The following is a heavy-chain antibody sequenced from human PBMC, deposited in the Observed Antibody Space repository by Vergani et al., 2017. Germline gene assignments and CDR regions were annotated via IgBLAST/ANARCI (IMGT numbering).Heavy chain of an antibody. CDR2: IHTSGST. D-gene: IGHD2-15*01. CDR3: ARGSCLGGSCYKPLFDS. V-gene: IGHV4-61*02. CDR1: GGSINSHNYY. Sequence: QVQLQESGPGLVKPSQTLSLTCTVSGGSINSHNYYWSWIRQLAGKGLEWIGRIHTSGSTNYNPSLKSRVTMSEDTSKNQFSLNLTSVTAADTAVYFCARGSCLGGSCYKPLFDSWGQGTLVTVSS. J-gene: IGHJ4*02.